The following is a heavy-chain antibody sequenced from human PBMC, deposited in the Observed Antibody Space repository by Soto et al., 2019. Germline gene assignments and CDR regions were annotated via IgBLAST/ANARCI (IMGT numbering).Heavy chain of an antibody. J-gene: IGHJ6*02. D-gene: IGHD2-15*01. CDR2: ISTYNGDT. V-gene: IGHV1-18*01. CDR1: GYTFSTSG. CDR3: ARAGAAPYYYYGMDV. Sequence: QVQLVRSGAEVRKPGASVKVSCKASGYTFSTSGMSWLRQAPGQGLEWMGWISTYNGDTNDAPKFQDRVTMTSDTSTSTVYMELRSLRSVDTAVYYCARAGAAPYYYYGMDVWGQGTRVTVSS.